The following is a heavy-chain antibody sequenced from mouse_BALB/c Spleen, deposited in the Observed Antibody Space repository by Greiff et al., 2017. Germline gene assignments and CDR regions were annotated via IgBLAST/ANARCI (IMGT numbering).Heavy chain of an antibody. J-gene: IGHJ3*01. CDR2: INPSNGGT. V-gene: IGHV1S81*02. D-gene: IGHD1-1*01. Sequence: QVQLQQSGAELVKPGASVKLSCKASGYTFTSYYMYWVKQRPGQGLEWIGEINPSNGGTNFNEKFKSKATLTVDKSSSTAYMQLSSLTSEDSAVYYCTRSRGYYGSSPCAYWGQGTLGTVSA. CDR1: GYTFTSYY. CDR3: TRSRGYYGSSPCAY.